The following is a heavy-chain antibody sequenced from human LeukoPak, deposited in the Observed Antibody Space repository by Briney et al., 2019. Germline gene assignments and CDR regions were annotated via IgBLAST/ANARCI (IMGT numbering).Heavy chain of an antibody. J-gene: IGHJ4*02. V-gene: IGHV3-30*02. CDR1: GFTFSSYG. CDR3: AKVPLYSSGWYGLLDY. Sequence: GGSLRLSCAASGFTFSSYGMHWVRQAPGKGLEWVAFIRYDGSNKYYADSVKGRFTISRDNSKNTLYLQMNSLRAEDTAVYYCAKVPLYSSGWYGLLDYWGQGTLVTVSS. D-gene: IGHD6-19*01. CDR2: IRYDGSNK.